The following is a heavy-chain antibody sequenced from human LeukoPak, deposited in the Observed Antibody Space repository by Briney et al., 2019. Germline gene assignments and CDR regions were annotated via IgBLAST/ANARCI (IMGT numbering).Heavy chain of an antibody. Sequence: ASVKVSCKASGYTFTSYYLHWMRQAPGQGLEWMGIIVPSGGNTKYSQNFQDRVSMTRDTSTSTVYMELSSLRSEDTAVYYCARAPGPGRDYYGMDVWGQGTTVTVSS. CDR1: GYTFTSYY. CDR3: ARAPGPGRDYYGMDV. D-gene: IGHD3-10*01. CDR2: IVPSGGNT. J-gene: IGHJ6*02. V-gene: IGHV1-46*01.